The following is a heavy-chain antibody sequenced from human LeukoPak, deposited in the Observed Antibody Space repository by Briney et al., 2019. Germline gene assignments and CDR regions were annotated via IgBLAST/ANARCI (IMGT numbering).Heavy chain of an antibody. CDR2: ISYDGSNK. Sequence: PGGSLRLSCAASGFTFSSYGMHWVRQAPGKGLEWVAVISYDGSNKYYADSVKGRFTISRDNSKNTLYLQMNSLRAEDTAVYYCAKGRQQLVWGQGTLVTVSS. D-gene: IGHD6-13*01. CDR3: AKGRQQLV. CDR1: GFTFSSYG. J-gene: IGHJ4*02. V-gene: IGHV3-30*18.